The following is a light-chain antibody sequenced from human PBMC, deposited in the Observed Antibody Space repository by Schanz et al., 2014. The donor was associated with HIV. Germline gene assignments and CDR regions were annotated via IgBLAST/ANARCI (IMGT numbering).Light chain of an antibody. CDR1: NSNIGSNT. CDR3: QSYDNRLSVVV. V-gene: IGLV1-44*01. Sequence: QSVLTQPPSASGTPGQRVTISCSGSNSNIGSNTVNWYQQLPGTAPKLRIYSNNQRPSGVPDRFSGSKSGTSASLAITGLQAEDEADYYCQSYDNRLSVVVFGGGTKLTVL. CDR2: SNN. J-gene: IGLJ2*01.